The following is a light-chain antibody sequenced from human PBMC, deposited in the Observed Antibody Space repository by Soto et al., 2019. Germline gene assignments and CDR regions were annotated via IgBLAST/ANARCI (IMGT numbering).Light chain of an antibody. CDR3: QQYDNLPSYT. J-gene: IGKJ2*01. V-gene: IGKV1-33*01. CDR2: RAS. CDR1: QDISNY. Sequence: DIQMSQSPSSLSASVGDRVTITCQASQDISNYLNWYQHKPGKAPKLLICRASNLETGVPSRFSGGGSGTHFTFTISSLQPEDIATYYCQQYDNLPSYTFGPGTKLEIK.